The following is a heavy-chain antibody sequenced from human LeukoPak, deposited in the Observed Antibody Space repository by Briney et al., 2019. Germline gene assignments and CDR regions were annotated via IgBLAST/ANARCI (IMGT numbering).Heavy chain of an antibody. CDR3: AKASYYYDSSGYYRLGYFNY. D-gene: IGHD3-22*01. V-gene: IGHV3-23*01. J-gene: IGHJ4*02. CDR2: ISGRGGTT. CDR1: GFTFSSYA. Sequence: GASLRLSCAASGFTFSSYAMSWVRQAPGKGREWVSVISGRGGTTYYADSVKGRFTISRDNSKNTLYLQMNTLRAEDTAVYYCAKASYYYDSSGYYRLGYFNYWGQGTLVTVSP.